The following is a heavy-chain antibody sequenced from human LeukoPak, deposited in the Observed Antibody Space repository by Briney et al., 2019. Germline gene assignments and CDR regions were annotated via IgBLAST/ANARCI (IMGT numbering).Heavy chain of an antibody. Sequence: SQTLSLTCAISGDSVSSNIAAWNWIRKSPSKGLEWLGRTYYRSKWYNDYAVSVKSRITIDPDTSKNQFSLQLNSVTPEDTAVYYCARDGTYFDYWGQGTLVTVSS. V-gene: IGHV6-1*01. J-gene: IGHJ4*02. CDR3: ARDGTYFDY. CDR1: GDSVSSNIAA. CDR2: TYYRSKWYN.